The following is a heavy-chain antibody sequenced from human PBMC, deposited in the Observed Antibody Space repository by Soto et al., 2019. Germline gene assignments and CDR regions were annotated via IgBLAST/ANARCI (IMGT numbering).Heavy chain of an antibody. CDR1: GCSISSGGYY. CDR3: ARARIVVVPAPNYWFDF. CDR2: IYYSGST. V-gene: IGHV4-31*03. Sequence: SETLSLTCTVSGCSISSGGYYWSWILQHPGKGLEWIGYIYYSGSTYYNPSLKSRVTISVDTSKNQFSLKLSSVTAADTAVYYCARARIVVVPAPNYWFDFRGQGTPDIVSS. D-gene: IGHD2-2*01. J-gene: IGHJ5*01.